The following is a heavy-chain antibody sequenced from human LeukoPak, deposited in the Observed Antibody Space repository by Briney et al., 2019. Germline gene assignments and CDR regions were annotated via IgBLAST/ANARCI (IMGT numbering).Heavy chain of an antibody. CDR2: ISSSSSYI. CDR1: GFTFSTYS. Sequence: PGGSLRLSCAASGFTFSTYSMNWVRQAPGKGLEWVSSISSSSSYIYYADSIKGRFTISRDNAKNSLYLQMNSLRAEDTAVYHCARDSDSSGWLDYYMDVWGKGTTVTISS. D-gene: IGHD6-19*01. CDR3: ARDSDSSGWLDYYMDV. J-gene: IGHJ6*03. V-gene: IGHV3-21*01.